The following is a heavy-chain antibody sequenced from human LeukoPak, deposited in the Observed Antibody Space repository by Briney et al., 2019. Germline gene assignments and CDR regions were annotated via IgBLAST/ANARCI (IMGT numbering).Heavy chain of an antibody. D-gene: IGHD2-2*01. CDR1: GGSFSGYY. CDR2: INHSGST. Sequence: SETLSLTCAVYGGSFSGYYWSWIRQPPGKGLEWVGEINHSGSTNYNPSLKSRVTISVDTSKNQFSLKLSSVTAADTAVYYCARDRALYCSSTSCSLGGWFDPWGQGTLVTVSS. J-gene: IGHJ5*02. CDR3: ARDRALYCSSTSCSLGGWFDP. V-gene: IGHV4-34*01.